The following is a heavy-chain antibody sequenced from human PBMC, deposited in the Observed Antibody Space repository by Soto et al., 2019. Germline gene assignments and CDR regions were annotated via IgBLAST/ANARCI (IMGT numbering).Heavy chain of an antibody. CDR3: ASTWYYDFWSGYYLDV. CDR2: INHSGST. J-gene: IGHJ6*02. CDR1: GGSFSGYY. Sequence: ETLSLTCAVYGGSFSGYYWSWIRQPPGKGLEWIGEINHSGSTNYNPSLKSRVTISVDTSKNQFSLKLSSVTAADTAVYYCASTWYYDFWSGYYLDVWGQGTTVTVSS. V-gene: IGHV4-34*01. D-gene: IGHD3-3*01.